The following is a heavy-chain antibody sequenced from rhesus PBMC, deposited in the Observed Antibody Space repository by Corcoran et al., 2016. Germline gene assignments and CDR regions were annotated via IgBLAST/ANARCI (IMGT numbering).Heavy chain of an antibody. CDR3: ARYGIWTGYDV. CDR1: GGSVSSSNW. J-gene: IGHJ5-1*01. CDR2: ISGSSGST. D-gene: IGHD3-3*01. Sequence: QVQLQESGPGLVKPSEPLSLTCAVSGGSVSSSNWWSWIRQPPGKGLEWIGYISGSSGSTYYNPSLKSRVTISTDTSKNQFSLKLSSVTAADTAVYYCARYGIWTGYDVWGPGVLVTVSS. V-gene: IGHV4-65*01.